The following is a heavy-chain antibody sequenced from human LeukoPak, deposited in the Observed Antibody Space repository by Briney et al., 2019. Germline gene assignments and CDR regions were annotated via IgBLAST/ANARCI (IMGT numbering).Heavy chain of an antibody. CDR2: INSDGSSR. D-gene: IGHD6-13*01. Sequence: PGGSLRLSCAASGFNFSNYWMHWVRQAPGKGLVWVSCINSDGSSRNYADSVKGRFAISRDNAKNTLYLQMNSLRAEDTAVYYCASASSHRIAAGGDYWGQGTLVTVSS. J-gene: IGHJ4*02. V-gene: IGHV3-74*01. CDR3: ASASSHRIAAGGDY. CDR1: GFNFSNYW.